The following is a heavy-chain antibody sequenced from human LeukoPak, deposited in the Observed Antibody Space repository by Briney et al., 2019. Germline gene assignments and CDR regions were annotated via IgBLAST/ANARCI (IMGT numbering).Heavy chain of an antibody. V-gene: IGHV4-4*07. CDR1: GGSISNYY. J-gene: IGHJ6*02. Sequence: SETLSLTCTASGGSISNYYWSWIRQPAGKGLEWIGRISSSGSTNYNPSLKSRVTMSVDTSKNQFSLKLSSVTAADTAVYYCARDRSGGTYGMDVWGQGTTVTVSS. D-gene: IGHD2-15*01. CDR3: ARDRSGGTYGMDV. CDR2: ISSSGST.